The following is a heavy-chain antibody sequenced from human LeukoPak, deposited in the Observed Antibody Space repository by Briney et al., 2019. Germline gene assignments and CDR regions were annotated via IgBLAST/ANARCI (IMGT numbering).Heavy chain of an antibody. CDR2: ISFDGNNE. CDR1: EFTFSSYA. J-gene: IGHJ4*02. Sequence: PGGSLRLSCAASEFTFSSYAMHWVRQAPGKGLEWVAAISFDGNNEYYADSVKGRFTISRDNSKNTLYLQMNGLRAEDTAVYYCANIIRKYTSGYYYFDYWGQGTLVTVSS. D-gene: IGHD6-25*01. V-gene: IGHV3-30-3*01. CDR3: ANIIRKYTSGYYYFDY.